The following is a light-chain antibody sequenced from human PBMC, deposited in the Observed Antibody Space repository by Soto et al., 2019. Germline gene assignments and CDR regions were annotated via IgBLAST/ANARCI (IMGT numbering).Light chain of an antibody. Sequence: DIQMTQSPSSLSASVGDRVTITCQASQDISNYLNWYQQKPGKAPKLLIYDASNLETGVPSRFSGSGAGTDFTFTISSLQPEEIATYYCQQYDNLPPFTFGPGTKVDIK. CDR3: QQYDNLPPFT. J-gene: IGKJ3*01. CDR1: QDISNY. V-gene: IGKV1-33*01. CDR2: DAS.